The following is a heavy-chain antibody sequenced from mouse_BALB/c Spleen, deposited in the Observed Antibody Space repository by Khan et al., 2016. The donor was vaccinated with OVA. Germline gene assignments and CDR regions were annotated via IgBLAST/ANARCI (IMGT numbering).Heavy chain of an antibody. CDR3: ARLEDI. Sequence: VELVESGPGLVAPSPSLSLTCTVSGFSLTSYGVPWVRQPPGQGLAWLGVIWAGGSTNYNSALMSRLSLSKDTSKSQVFLKMNSLQTDDTAMYYCARLEDIWGQGTTLTVSS. V-gene: IGHV2-9*02. D-gene: IGHD1-3*01. CDR1: GFSLTSYG. CDR2: IWAGGST. J-gene: IGHJ2*01.